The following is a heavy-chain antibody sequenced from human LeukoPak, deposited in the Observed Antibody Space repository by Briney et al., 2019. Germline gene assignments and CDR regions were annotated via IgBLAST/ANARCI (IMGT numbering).Heavy chain of an antibody. CDR3: ARRTLPYYYGSGSYPESYYYYYMDV. D-gene: IGHD3-10*01. Sequence: SVKVSCKASGGTFSSYAISWVRQAPGQGLEWMGGIIPIFGTANYAQKFQGRVTITADESTSTAYMELSSLRSEDTAVYYCARRTLPYYYGSGSYPESYYYYYMDVWGKGTTVTASS. J-gene: IGHJ6*03. V-gene: IGHV1-69*01. CDR1: GGTFSSYA. CDR2: IIPIFGTA.